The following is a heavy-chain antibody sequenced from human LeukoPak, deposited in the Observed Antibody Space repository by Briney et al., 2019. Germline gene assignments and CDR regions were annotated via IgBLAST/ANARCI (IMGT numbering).Heavy chain of an antibody. CDR3: ASQGGFGVVVADATSYYYYMDV. D-gene: IGHD2-15*01. V-gene: IGHV1-46*01. CDR1: GYTFTGYY. Sequence: ASVKVSCKASGYTFTGYYMHWVRQAPGQGLEWMGIINPSGGSTSYAQKFQGRVTMTRDMSTSTVYMELSSLRSEDTAVYYCASQGGFGVVVADATSYYYYMDVWGKGTTVTVSS. J-gene: IGHJ6*03. CDR2: INPSGGST.